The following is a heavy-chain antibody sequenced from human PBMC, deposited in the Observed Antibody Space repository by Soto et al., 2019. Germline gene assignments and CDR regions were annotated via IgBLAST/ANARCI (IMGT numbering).Heavy chain of an antibody. CDR2: IDPSDSYT. V-gene: IGHV5-10-1*01. CDR1: GYSFTIYW. CDR3: ARQGRGYGGPEDY. D-gene: IGHD5-12*01. Sequence: RGESLKISCNGSGYSFTIYWISWVRQMPGKGLEWMGRIDPSDSYTNYSPSFQGHVTISADKSISTAYLQWSSLKASDTAMYYCARQGRGYGGPEDYWGQGTLVT. J-gene: IGHJ4*02.